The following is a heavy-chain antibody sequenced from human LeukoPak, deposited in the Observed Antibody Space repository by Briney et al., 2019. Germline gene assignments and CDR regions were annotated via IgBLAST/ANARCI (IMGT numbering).Heavy chain of an antibody. Sequence: SVKVSCKASGGTFSSYAISWVRQAPGQGLEWMGGIIPIFGAANYAQKFQGRVTITTDESTSTAYMELSSLRSEDMAVYYCASFRTGYGAFDIWGQGTMVTVSS. CDR3: ASFRTGYGAFDI. D-gene: IGHD3/OR15-3a*01. V-gene: IGHV1-69*05. CDR2: IIPIFGAA. J-gene: IGHJ3*02. CDR1: GGTFSSYA.